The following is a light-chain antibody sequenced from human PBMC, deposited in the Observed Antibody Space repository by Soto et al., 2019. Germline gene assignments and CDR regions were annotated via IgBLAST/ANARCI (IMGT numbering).Light chain of an antibody. CDR3: QQYNSWPPIT. CDR1: QSVSSN. Sequence: EIVMTHSPATLAVSPCERATLSSSASQSVSSNLAWYQQKPGQAPRLLIYGASTRATGIPDRFSGSGSGTEFTLTISSLQSEDFAVYYCQQYNSWPPITFGQGTRLEI. J-gene: IGKJ5*01. CDR2: GAS. V-gene: IGKV3-15*01.